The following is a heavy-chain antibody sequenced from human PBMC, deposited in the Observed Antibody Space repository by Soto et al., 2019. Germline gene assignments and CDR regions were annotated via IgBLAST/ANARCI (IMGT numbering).Heavy chain of an antibody. V-gene: IGHV3-30-3*01. CDR2: ISYDGSNK. Sequence: QVQLVESGGGVVQPGRSLRLSCAASGFTFSSYAMHWVRQAPGKGLEWVAVISYDGSNKYYADSVKGRFTISRDNSKNTLYLQMNSLRAEDTAVYYCARELGVAVEGNWFDPWGQGTLVTVSS. CDR1: GFTFSSYA. J-gene: IGHJ5*02. D-gene: IGHD3-3*01. CDR3: ARELGVAVEGNWFDP.